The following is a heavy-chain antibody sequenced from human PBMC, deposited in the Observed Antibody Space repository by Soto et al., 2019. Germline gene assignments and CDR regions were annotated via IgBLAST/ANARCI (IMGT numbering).Heavy chain of an antibody. Sequence: SETLSLTCTVSGGSTSSISSYWGWIRQPPGKGLEWIGNVYYSGSTYSNPSLKSRLTISADTSKNQFSLKLSSVTAADTAVYFCARQSEYYYASGRAAPLYGMDVWGQGTTVTVSS. CDR1: GGSTSSISSY. J-gene: IGHJ6*02. CDR3: ARQSEYYYASGRAAPLYGMDV. CDR2: VYYSGST. D-gene: IGHD3-10*01. V-gene: IGHV4-39*01.